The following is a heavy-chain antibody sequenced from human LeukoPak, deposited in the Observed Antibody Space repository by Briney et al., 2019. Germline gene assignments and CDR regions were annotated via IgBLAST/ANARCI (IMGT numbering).Heavy chain of an antibody. CDR1: VYTFTSYG. V-gene: IGHV1-18*01. CDR2: ISAYNGNT. Sequence: ASVKVSCKAAVYTFTSYGNSWVRQAPGQGLEWMGWISAYNGNTNYAQKLQGRVTMTTDTSTSTAYMELRSLRSDDTAVYYCARSGDYYDSSGYLTEDYWGQGTLVTVSS. D-gene: IGHD3-22*01. J-gene: IGHJ4*02. CDR3: ARSGDYYDSSGYLTEDY.